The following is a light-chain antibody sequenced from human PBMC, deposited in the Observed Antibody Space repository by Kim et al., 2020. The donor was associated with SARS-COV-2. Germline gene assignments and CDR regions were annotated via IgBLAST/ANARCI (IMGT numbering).Light chain of an antibody. CDR3: SSYTSSSTVV. J-gene: IGLJ2*01. V-gene: IGLV2-14*04. CDR1: GSDVGGYNY. Sequence: QSITISCTGTGSDVGGYNYVSWYQQHPGKAPKLMIYDVSKRPSVVSNRFSGSKSGNTASLTISGLQAEDEADYCCSSYTSSSTVVFGGGTQLTVL. CDR2: DVS.